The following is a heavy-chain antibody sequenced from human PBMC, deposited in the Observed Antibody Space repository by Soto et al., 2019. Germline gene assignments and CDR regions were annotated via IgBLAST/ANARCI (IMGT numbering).Heavy chain of an antibody. J-gene: IGHJ4*02. D-gene: IGHD3-22*01. CDR1: GGTFSNYA. Sequence: QVRLVQSGAEVKEPGSSVTVSCKSSGGTFSNYAVNWARQAPGQGLEWMGGILPIYGSTHFAHKFKGRVTLPAAESTSTAYRALKRLPSEDTAVNHSTRRAPFDNSGYPFDYWGQGPRVTVSS. CDR2: ILPIYGST. CDR3: TRRAPFDNSGYPFDY. V-gene: IGHV1-69*01.